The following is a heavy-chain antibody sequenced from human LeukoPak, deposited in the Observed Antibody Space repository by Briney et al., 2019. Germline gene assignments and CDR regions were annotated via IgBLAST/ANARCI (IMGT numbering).Heavy chain of an antibody. J-gene: IGHJ5*02. CDR1: GFTFSSYA. CDR2: ISGSGGST. Sequence: GGSLRLSCAASGFTFSSYAMSWVRQAPGKGLEWVSAISGSGGSTYYADSVKGRFTISRDNSKNTLYLQMNSLRAEDTAVYYCAKVTQRRDYYDSYNWFDPWGQGTLVTVSS. CDR3: AKVTQRRDYYDSYNWFDP. V-gene: IGHV3-23*01. D-gene: IGHD3-22*01.